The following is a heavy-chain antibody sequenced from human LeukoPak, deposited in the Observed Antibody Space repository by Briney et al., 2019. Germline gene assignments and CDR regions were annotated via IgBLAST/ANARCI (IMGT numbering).Heavy chain of an antibody. CDR3: AREVSPSDHYYYYGVDV. CDR2: AYYNGRA. Sequence: SETLSLTCAVYGGSFSAYYWSWIRQPPGKGLEWIGYAYYNGRANYNPSLKSRVTISVDTSKNQFSLNLSSVTAADTAVYYCAREVSPSDHYYYYGVDVWGRGTTVTVSS. CDR1: GGSFSAYY. V-gene: IGHV4-34*11. D-gene: IGHD5/OR15-5a*01. J-gene: IGHJ6*02.